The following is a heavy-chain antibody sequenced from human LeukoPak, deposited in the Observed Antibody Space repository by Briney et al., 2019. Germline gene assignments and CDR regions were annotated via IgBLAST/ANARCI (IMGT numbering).Heavy chain of an antibody. CDR3: AREGFVGNAFDI. CDR2: ISSSSSYI. J-gene: IGHJ3*02. V-gene: IGHV3-21*01. Sequence: GGSLRLSCAASGFTFSSYSMNWVRQAPGKGLEWVSSISSSSSYIYYADSVKGRFTISRDNAKNSLYLQMNSLRAEDTAVYYCAREGFVGNAFDIWGQGTMVTVSP. CDR1: GFTFSSYS. D-gene: IGHD3-16*01.